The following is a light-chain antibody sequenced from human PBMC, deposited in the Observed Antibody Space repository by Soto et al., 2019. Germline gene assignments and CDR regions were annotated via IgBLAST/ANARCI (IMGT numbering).Light chain of an antibody. CDR3: QQSYSTPFT. CDR2: DAS. CDR1: QSITRY. V-gene: IGKV1-39*01. Sequence: DIQMTQSPSSLSASVGDRVNITCRASQSITRYLTWYQQKPGKAPKLLMYDASSLQRGVPPRFSGSRSGTDFTLTISSLQPEDFATYYCQQSYSTPFTFGPGTKVDIK. J-gene: IGKJ3*01.